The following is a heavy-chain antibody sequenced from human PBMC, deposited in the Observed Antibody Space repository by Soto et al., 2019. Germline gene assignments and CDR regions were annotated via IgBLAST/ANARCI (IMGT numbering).Heavy chain of an antibody. D-gene: IGHD2-15*01. V-gene: IGHV1-8*01. J-gene: IGHJ4*02. CDR1: GYTFPNYV. Sequence: QVQLVQSGAEVKKPGASVTVSCKASGYTFPNYVINWVRQATGQGLEWMGWMNPKSGNTDYAQKFQGRVTMTRNTSIWTAYMDLRSLRSDDTVVYYCERVMSGGHSDYCGQGTLVTVSS. CDR2: MNPKSGNT. CDR3: ERVMSGGHSDY.